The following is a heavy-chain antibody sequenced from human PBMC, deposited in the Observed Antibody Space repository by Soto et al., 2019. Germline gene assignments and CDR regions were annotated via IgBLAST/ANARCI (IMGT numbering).Heavy chain of an antibody. D-gene: IGHD2-2*01. V-gene: IGHV2-70*11. CDR2: IDWDDDE. CDR1: GFSLSTTGMC. J-gene: IGHJ6*02. Sequence: SGPTLVNPTQTLTLTCTFSGFSLSTTGMCVSWIRQPPGKALEWLARIDWDDDEYYSTSLKTRLTIPKDTSKNQVVLTMTNMNPVDTATYYCARGAIDYYYYGMDVWGQGT. CDR3: ARGAIDYYYYGMDV.